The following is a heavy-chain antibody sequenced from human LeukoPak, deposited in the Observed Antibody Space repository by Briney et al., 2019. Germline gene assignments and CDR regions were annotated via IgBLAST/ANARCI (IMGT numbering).Heavy chain of an antibody. CDR2: ISAYNGNT. V-gene: IGHV1-18*01. Sequence: ASVKVSCEASGYTFTSYGISWVRQAPGQGLEWMGWISAYNGNTNYAQKLQGRVTMTTDTSTSTAYMELRSLRSDDTAVYYCARVSNNWNDVGNWFDPWGQGTLVTVSS. J-gene: IGHJ5*02. CDR3: ARVSNNWNDVGNWFDP. CDR1: GYTFTSYG. D-gene: IGHD1-20*01.